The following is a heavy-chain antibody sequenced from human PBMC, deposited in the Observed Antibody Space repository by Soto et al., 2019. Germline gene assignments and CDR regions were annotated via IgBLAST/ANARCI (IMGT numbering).Heavy chain of an antibody. V-gene: IGHV1-46*01. D-gene: IGHD6-25*01. CDR1: GYTFSSYY. CDR2: INPGTGAT. J-gene: IGHJ3*02. CDR3: ARDHIAAADTYALDI. Sequence: ASVKVSCKASGYTFSSYYMHWVRQAPGQGLEWVGLINPGTGATTYAQRFQGRATMTSDTSTSTVYMELRSLTSEDTAVYYCARDHIAAADTYALDIWGQGTMVTVSS.